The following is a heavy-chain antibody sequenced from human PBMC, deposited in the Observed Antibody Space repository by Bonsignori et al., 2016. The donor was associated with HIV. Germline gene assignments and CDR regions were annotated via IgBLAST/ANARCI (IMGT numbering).Heavy chain of an antibody. CDR2: FSQSGST. J-gene: IGHJ4*02. Sequence: WIRQPPGKGLEWIGFFSQSGSTYYNPSLKSRVTISVDRSKNHFSLRLTSVTAADTAVYYCASYFYYSGSGSYYNNWGQGTLVTVSS. V-gene: IGHV4-30-2*01. D-gene: IGHD3-10*01. CDR3: ASYFYYSGSGSYYNN.